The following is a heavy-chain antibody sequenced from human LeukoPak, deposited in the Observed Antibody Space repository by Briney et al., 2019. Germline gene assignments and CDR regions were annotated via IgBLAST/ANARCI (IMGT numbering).Heavy chain of an antibody. Sequence: SETLSLTCAVYGGSFSGYYWSWIRQPAGKGLEWIGRIYTSGSTNYNPSLKSRVTISVDTSKNQFSLKLSSVTAADTAVCYCARAPRDWGQGTLVTVSS. J-gene: IGHJ4*02. CDR1: GGSFSGYY. V-gene: IGHV4-59*10. CDR2: IYTSGST. CDR3: ARAPRD.